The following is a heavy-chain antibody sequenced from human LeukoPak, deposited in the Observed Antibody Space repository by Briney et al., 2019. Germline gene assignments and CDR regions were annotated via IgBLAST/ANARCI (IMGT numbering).Heavy chain of an antibody. V-gene: IGHV3-23*01. D-gene: IGHD7-27*01. CDR2: ISYNGAST. CDR3: ARRTGGTKDY. CDR1: GFTFDDYA. J-gene: IGHJ4*02. Sequence: GGSLRLSCAASGFTFDDYAMHWVRQAPGKGLEWVSAISYNGASTDYADSVKGRFAISRDNSKNTLYLQMNSLRAEDTAVYYCARRTGGTKDYWGQGTQVTVSS.